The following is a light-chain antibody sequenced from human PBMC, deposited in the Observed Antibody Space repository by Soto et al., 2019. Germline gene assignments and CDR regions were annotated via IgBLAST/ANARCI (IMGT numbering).Light chain of an antibody. Sequence: QSVLTQPASVSGSPGQSITISCTGTSSDFGGYNYVSWYQQHPVKAPKLMIYDVTNRPSGVSDRFSGSKSGNTASLTISGLQAEDGAEYYCNSYASSSNSYVFAAGTKVTVL. J-gene: IGLJ1*01. CDR1: SSDFGGYNY. V-gene: IGLV2-14*01. CDR2: DVT. CDR3: NSYASSSNSYV.